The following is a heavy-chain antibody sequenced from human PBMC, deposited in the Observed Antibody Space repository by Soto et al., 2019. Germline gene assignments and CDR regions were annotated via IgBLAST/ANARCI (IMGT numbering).Heavy chain of an antibody. V-gene: IGHV1-3*01. J-gene: IGHJ3*02. CDR2: INAGNGNT. D-gene: IGHD3-16*01. CDR3: ARESITLGSGAFDI. CDR1: GYTFTTYA. Sequence: ASVKVSCKTSGYTFTTYAIHWVRQAPGQRLEWMGWINAGNGNTKYSQKFQGRVTITRDTSASTAYMELSSLRSEDTAVYYCARESITLGSGAFDIWGQGTMVTV.